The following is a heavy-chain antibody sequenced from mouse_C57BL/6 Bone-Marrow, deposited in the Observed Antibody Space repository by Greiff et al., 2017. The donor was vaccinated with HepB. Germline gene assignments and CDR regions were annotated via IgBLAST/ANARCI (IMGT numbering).Heavy chain of an antibody. CDR1: GFTFSDYY. D-gene: IGHD3-1*01. CDR2: ISNGGGST. V-gene: IGHV5-12*01. CDR3: ARHSGRGYFDV. Sequence: EVNRVESGGGLVKPGGSLKISGAASGFTFSDYYMYWVRQTPEKRLEWVAYISNGGGSTYYPDTVKGRLTISRDNAKNTLYLQMSRLKSEDTAMYYCARHSGRGYFDVWGTGTTVTVSS. J-gene: IGHJ1*03.